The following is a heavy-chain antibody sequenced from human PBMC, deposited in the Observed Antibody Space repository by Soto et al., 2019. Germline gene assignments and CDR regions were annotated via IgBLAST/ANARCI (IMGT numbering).Heavy chain of an antibody. Sequence: GGSLRLSCAASGFTFSSYGMHWVRQAPGKGLEWVAVIWYDGSNKYYADSVKGRLTISRDNARNTVYLQMNSLRVDDTAVYYCARGIPGHYGFDIWGQGTMVTVSS. J-gene: IGHJ3*02. CDR2: IWYDGSNK. D-gene: IGHD3-10*01. CDR1: GFTFSSYG. CDR3: ARGIPGHYGFDI. V-gene: IGHV3-33*01.